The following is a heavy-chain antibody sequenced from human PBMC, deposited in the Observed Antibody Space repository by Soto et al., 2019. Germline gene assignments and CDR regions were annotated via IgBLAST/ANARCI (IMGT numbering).Heavy chain of an antibody. D-gene: IGHD3-10*01. V-gene: IGHV3-23*01. CDR1: GLTFGSRA. CDR3: ARGSTESYPGSRIFDF. Sequence: GGSLRLSCVASGLTFGSRAMSRVRQAPGEGLQWVATVTDNGGDAKYADSVRGRFVISRDNSKKTLYLQMTSLTAEDSAMYFCARGSTESYPGSRIFDFWGRGTLVTGSS. CDR2: VTDNGGDA. J-gene: IGHJ4*02.